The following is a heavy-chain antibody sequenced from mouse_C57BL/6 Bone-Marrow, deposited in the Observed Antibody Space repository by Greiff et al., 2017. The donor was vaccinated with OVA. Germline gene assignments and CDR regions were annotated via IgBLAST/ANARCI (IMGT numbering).Heavy chain of an antibody. D-gene: IGHD2-1*01. CDR3: ARAPPYYGNYSPWFAY. CDR2: IYPRSGNT. CDR1: GYTFTSYG. J-gene: IGHJ3*01. V-gene: IGHV1-81*01. Sequence: LVESGAELARPGASVKLSCKASGYTFTSYGISWVKQRTGQGLEWIGEIYPRSGNTYYNEKFKGKATLTADKSSSTAYMALRSLTSEDSAVYFCARAPPYYGNYSPWFAYWGQGTLVTVSA.